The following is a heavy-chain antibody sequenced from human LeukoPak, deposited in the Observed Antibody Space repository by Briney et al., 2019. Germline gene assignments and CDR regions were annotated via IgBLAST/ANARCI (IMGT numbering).Heavy chain of an antibody. Sequence: KPSETLSLTCAVYGGSFSGYYWSWIRQPPGKGLEWIGEINHSGSTNYNPSLKSRVTISVDTSKNQFSLKLSSVTAADTAVYYCARKAEPSQRRLVKSSAFDYWGQGTLVTVSS. CDR3: ARKAEPSQRRLVKSSAFDY. J-gene: IGHJ4*02. CDR1: GGSFSGYY. D-gene: IGHD6-19*01. V-gene: IGHV4-34*01. CDR2: INHSGST.